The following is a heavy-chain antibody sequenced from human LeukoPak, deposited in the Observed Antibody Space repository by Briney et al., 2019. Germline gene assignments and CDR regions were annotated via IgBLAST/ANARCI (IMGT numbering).Heavy chain of an antibody. CDR2: INHTGST. V-gene: IGHV4-34*01. Sequence: SETLSLTCSVYGGPFSGYYWSWIRQTPGKGLEWIGEINHTGSTNYNPSLKSRVTISVDTSKNQFSLKLSSVTAADTAVYYCARGYYSSGWFDCWGQGTLVTVSS. D-gene: IGHD6-19*01. CDR3: ARGYYSSGWFDC. CDR1: GGPFSGYY. J-gene: IGHJ4*02.